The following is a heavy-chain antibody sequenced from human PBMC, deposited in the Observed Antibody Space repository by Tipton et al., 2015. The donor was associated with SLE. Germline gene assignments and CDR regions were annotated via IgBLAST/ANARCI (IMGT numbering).Heavy chain of an antibody. CDR2: IYYSGST. CDR3: ARAGYSGSYYGFYYYGMDV. J-gene: IGHJ6*02. V-gene: IGHV4-59*11. Sequence: TLSLTCTVSGGSISSHYWSWIRQPPGRGLEWIGYIYYSGSTNYNPSLKSRVTISVDTSNNQFSLKLSSVTAADTAVYYCARAGYSGSYYGFYYYGMDVWCQGTTVTVAS. CDR1: GGSISSHY. D-gene: IGHD1-26*01.